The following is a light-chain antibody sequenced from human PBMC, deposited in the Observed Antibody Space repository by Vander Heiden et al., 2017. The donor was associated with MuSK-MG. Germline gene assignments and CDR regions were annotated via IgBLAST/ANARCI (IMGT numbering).Light chain of an antibody. CDR3: QSADSSGSDVI. J-gene: IGLJ2*01. V-gene: IGLV3-25*03. CDR2: KDT. CDR1: ALPTQF. Sequence: SYELTQPPSVSVSPGQTAKITCSGDALPTQFSYCYQKKPGQAPVVMIYKDTQRPSGIPERFSGSISGTTVTLTISGVQAEDEADYYCQSADSSGSDVIFGGGTRLTVL.